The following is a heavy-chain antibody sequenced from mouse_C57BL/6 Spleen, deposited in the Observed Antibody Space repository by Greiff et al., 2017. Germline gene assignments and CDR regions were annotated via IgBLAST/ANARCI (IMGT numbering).Heavy chain of an antibody. V-gene: IGHV1-75*01. CDR2: IFPGSGST. D-gene: IGHD2-4*01. J-gene: IGHJ3*01. CDR3: ARSYDYDEAGFAY. Sequence: VQLQQSGPELVKPGASVKISCKASGYTFTDYYINWVKQRPGQGLEWIGWIFPGSGSTYYNEKFKGKATLTVDKSSSTAYMLLSSLTSEDSAVYFCARSYDYDEAGFAYWGKGTLVTVSA. CDR1: GYTFTDYY.